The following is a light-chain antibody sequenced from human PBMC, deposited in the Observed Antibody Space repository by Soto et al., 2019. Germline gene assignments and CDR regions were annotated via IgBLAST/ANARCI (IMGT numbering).Light chain of an antibody. V-gene: IGKV3-15*01. CDR2: AAS. J-gene: IGKJ3*01. CDR1: QSVSSN. Sequence: EIVMTQSPVTLSVSPGERATLSCRASQSVSSNLAWYQQKPGQAPRLLIYAASTRATGIPARFSGSGSGTEFTLTIRSLQSEDFAVYYCQQYNKWPLFTFGPGTKVDIK. CDR3: QQYNKWPLFT.